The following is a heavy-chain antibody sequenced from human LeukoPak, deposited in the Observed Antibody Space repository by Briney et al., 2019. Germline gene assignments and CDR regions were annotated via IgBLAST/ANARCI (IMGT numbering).Heavy chain of an antibody. CDR3: ARDPATSTVTTLGY. CDR1: GFTFSSYE. V-gene: IGHV3-48*03. Sequence: HPGGSLRLSCAASGFTFSSYEMNWVRQAPGKGLEWVSYISSSGSTIYYADSVKGRFTISRDNAKNSLYLQMNSLRAEDTAVYYCARDPATSTVTTLGYWGQGTLVTVSS. J-gene: IGHJ4*02. D-gene: IGHD4-11*01. CDR2: ISSSGSTI.